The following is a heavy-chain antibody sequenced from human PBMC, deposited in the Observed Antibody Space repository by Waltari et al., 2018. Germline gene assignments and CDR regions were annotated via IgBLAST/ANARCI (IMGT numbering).Heavy chain of an antibody. D-gene: IGHD1-26*01. CDR3: ARAHELMFSDYFDY. CDR1: GYPISSGYY. J-gene: IGHJ4*02. CDR2: IYHSGST. Sequence: QVQLQESGPGLVKPSETLSLTCAVSGYPISSGYYWGWIRQPPGKGLEWIGSIYHSGSTYYNPSLKSRVTISVDTSKNQFSLKLSSVTAADTAVYYCARAHELMFSDYFDYWGQGTLVTVSS. V-gene: IGHV4-38-2*01.